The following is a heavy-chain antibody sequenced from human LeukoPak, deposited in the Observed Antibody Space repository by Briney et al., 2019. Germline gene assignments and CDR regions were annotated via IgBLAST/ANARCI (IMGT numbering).Heavy chain of an antibody. Sequence: GGSLRLSCKVSGITFNNYAFHWVRQAPGKGLEWVAAISFDGKDRNYADSVKGRFSISRDNSRNTVSIQIDSLRGEDTALYYCAKDGSDKIAAATYHHSGMDVWGQGITVTVS. V-gene: IGHV3-30*18. CDR1: GITFNNYA. CDR2: ISFDGKDR. J-gene: IGHJ6*02. D-gene: IGHD6-25*01. CDR3: AKDGSDKIAAATYHHSGMDV.